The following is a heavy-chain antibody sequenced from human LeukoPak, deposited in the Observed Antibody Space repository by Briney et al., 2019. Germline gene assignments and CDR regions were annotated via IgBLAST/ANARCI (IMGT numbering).Heavy chain of an antibody. CDR1: GGSFSGYY. CDR3: AREVPCSGGSCYSNALDI. CDR2: INHSGST. J-gene: IGHJ3*02. V-gene: IGHV4-34*01. Sequence: SETLSLTCAVYGGSFSGYYWSWIRHPPGKGLEWIGEINHSGSTNYNPSLTSRVTISVDTSKNQFSLKLSSVTAANTAVYYCAREVPCSGGSCYSNALDIWGQGTMVTVSS. D-gene: IGHD2-15*01.